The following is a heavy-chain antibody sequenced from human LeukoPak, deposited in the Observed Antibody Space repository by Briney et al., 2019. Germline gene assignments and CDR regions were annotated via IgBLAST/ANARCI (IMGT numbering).Heavy chain of an antibody. J-gene: IGHJ4*02. V-gene: IGHV3-23*01. CDR3: ARVRGAITYYFDY. D-gene: IGHD1-26*01. Sequence: GGSLRLSCVASGFSFSTYAGGWVRQAPGKGLEWVSVIGDSGGRTHYADSVKGRFTISRDNSRNTLYLQMNSLRDEDTAIHYCARVRGAITYYFDYCGQGTLVTVSS. CDR2: IGDSGGRT. CDR1: GFSFSTYA.